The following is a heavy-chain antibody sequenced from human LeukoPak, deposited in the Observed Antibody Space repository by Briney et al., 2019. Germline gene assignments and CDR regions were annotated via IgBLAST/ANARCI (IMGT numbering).Heavy chain of an antibody. CDR1: GGSISHYY. Sequence: SSETLSPTCTVSGGSISHYYWSWIRQPPGKGLEWFGYIYYSGSTKYNPSLKSRVTISVDTSKKQFSMKLYSVSAADTAVYYCARENSGYDSAYYYYYFYMDVWGKGTTVTISS. J-gene: IGHJ6*03. CDR2: IYYSGST. D-gene: IGHD5-12*01. CDR3: ARENSGYDSAYYYYYFYMDV. V-gene: IGHV4-59*12.